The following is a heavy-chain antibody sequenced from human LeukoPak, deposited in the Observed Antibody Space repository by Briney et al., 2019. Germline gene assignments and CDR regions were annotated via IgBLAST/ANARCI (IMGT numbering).Heavy chain of an antibody. J-gene: IGHJ5*02. CDR3: ARMVVAATSWFDP. D-gene: IGHD2-15*01. V-gene: IGHV4-59*01. CDR1: GGSISSYY. Sequence: SETLSLTCTVSGGSISSYYWSWIRQPPGKGLEWIGYIYYSGSTNYNPSLKRRVTISVDTSKNQFSLKLSSVTAADTAVYYCARMVVAATSWFDPWGQGTLVTVSS. CDR2: IYYSGST.